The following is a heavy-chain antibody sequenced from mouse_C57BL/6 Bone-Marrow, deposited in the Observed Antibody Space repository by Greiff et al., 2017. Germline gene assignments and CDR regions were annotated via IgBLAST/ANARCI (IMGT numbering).Heavy chain of an antibody. V-gene: IGHV1-82*01. D-gene: IGHD1-1*01. J-gene: IGHJ4*01. CDR3: DRYKGFYAGDY. CDR1: GYSFSSSW. Sequence: VQLQESGPELVKPGASVKISCKASGYSFSSSWMHWVKQRPGKGLEWIGRIYPGGGDTNYNGKFKGKATLTADKSSGTAYMQLSSLTCEDSAVFFCDRYKGFYAGDYGGRETSDTVSS. CDR2: IYPGGGDT.